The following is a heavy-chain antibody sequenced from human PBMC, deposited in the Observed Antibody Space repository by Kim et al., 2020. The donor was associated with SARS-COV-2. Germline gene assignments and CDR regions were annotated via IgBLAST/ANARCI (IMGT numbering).Heavy chain of an antibody. Sequence: GGSLRLSCAASGFTFDDYTMHWVRQAPGKGLEWVSLISWDGGSTYYADSVKGRFTISRDNSKNSLYLQMNSLRTEDTALYYCAKDITSSPFWSGYYTGYYYDGMDVWGQGTTVTVSS. J-gene: IGHJ6*02. CDR1: GFTFDDYT. CDR2: ISWDGGST. D-gene: IGHD3-3*01. V-gene: IGHV3-43*01. CDR3: AKDITSSPFWSGYYTGYYYDGMDV.